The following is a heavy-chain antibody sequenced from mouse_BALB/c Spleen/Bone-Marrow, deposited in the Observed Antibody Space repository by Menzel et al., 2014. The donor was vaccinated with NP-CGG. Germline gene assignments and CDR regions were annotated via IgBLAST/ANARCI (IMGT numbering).Heavy chain of an antibody. D-gene: IGHD2-2*01. J-gene: IGHJ2*01. Sequence: EVMLVESGGGVVQPGGSRKLSCAASGFNFSDYGMAWVRLAPGKGPEWVALISNLAYSIYYADTVTGRFTISRENAKNTLYLEMSSLRFEDTAMYYCTRDRGYDGGYYFDYWGQGTTLTVSS. CDR1: GFNFSDYG. V-gene: IGHV5-15*02. CDR3: TRDRGYDGGYYFDY. CDR2: ISNLAYSI.